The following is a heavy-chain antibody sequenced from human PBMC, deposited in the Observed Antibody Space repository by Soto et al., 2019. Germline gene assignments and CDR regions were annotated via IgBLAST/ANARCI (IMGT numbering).Heavy chain of an antibody. Sequence: LRLSCAASGFTFSSYAMSWVRQAPGKGLEWVSAISGSGGSTYYADSVKGRFTISRDNSKNTLYLQMNSLRAEDTAVYYCAKDRDYGDKAEYFQHWGQGTLVTVSS. J-gene: IGHJ1*01. CDR2: ISGSGGST. CDR3: AKDRDYGDKAEYFQH. CDR1: GFTFSSYA. V-gene: IGHV3-23*01. D-gene: IGHD4-17*01.